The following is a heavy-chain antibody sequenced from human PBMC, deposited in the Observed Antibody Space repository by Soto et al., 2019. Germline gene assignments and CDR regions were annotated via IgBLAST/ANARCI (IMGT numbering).Heavy chain of an antibody. CDR3: AISGQQQLAYNWFDP. CDR1: GGSISSYY. CDR2: IYTSGST. Sequence: QVQLQESGPGLVKPSETLSLTCTVSGGSISSYYWSWIRQPAGKGLEWIGRIYTSGSTNYNPSLKSRVTMSVDTSKNQFSLKLSSVTAADTAVYYCAISGQQQLAYNWFDPWGQGTLVTVSS. D-gene: IGHD6-13*01. J-gene: IGHJ5*02. V-gene: IGHV4-4*07.